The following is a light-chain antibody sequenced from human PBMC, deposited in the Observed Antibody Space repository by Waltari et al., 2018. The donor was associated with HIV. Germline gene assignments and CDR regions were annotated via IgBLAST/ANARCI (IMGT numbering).Light chain of an antibody. CDR3: QQYNNWLSWT. J-gene: IGKJ1*01. Sequence: EILMTQSPDTLSVSPGESATLSCRASRSISNNLAWYQQKPGKAPRLLIHGASTRANGVPAKFRGSGSETDFNLTINSLQSEDFGLYYCQQYNNWLSWTFGQGTKVEIK. V-gene: IGKV3-15*01. CDR1: RSISNN. CDR2: GAS.